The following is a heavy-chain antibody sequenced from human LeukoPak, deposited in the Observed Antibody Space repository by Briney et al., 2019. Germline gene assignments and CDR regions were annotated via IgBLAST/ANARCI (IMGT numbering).Heavy chain of an antibody. V-gene: IGHV3-30*04. CDR2: ISYDGSNK. CDR1: GFTFSSYA. D-gene: IGHD1-26*01. CDR3: AKAGGTYYPDHFDP. J-gene: IGHJ5*02. Sequence: GGSLRLSCAASGFTFSSYAMHWVRQAPGKGLEWVAVISYDGSNKYYADSVKGRFTISRDNSKNTLYLQMDSLRVEDTAVYYCAKAGGTYYPDHFDPWGQGTLVTVSS.